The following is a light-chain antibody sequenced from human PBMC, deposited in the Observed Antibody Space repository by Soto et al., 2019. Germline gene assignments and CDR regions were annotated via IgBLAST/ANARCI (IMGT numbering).Light chain of an antibody. V-gene: IGLV2-14*03. J-gene: IGLJ1*01. CDR2: DVS. CDR1: SSDIGGYNY. Sequence: QSVLTQPASVSGSPGQSITISCAGTSSDIGGYNYVSWYQQHPGKAPKLIIYDVSNRPSGVSNRFSGSKSGNTASLTISGLQAEDEADYYCSSYTTVPSLYVFGTGTKVTVL. CDR3: SSYTTVPSLYV.